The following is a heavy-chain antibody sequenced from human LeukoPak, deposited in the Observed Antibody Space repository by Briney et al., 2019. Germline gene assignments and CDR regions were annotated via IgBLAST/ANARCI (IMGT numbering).Heavy chain of an antibody. CDR1: GFTFSSYA. J-gene: IGHJ3*02. V-gene: IGHV3-21*04. CDR2: ISSSGAYI. Sequence: PGGSLRLSCAASGFTFSSYAMNWIRQAPGKGLEWVSSISSSGAYIYYADLVKGRFTISRDNSKNTLYLQMNSLRAVDTAVYYCAKARAPCDSSGREAFDIWGQGTMVTVSS. D-gene: IGHD3-22*01. CDR3: AKARAPCDSSGREAFDI.